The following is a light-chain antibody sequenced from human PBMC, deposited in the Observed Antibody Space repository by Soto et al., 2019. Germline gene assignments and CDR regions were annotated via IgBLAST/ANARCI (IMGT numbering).Light chain of an antibody. CDR3: QQYDSLPLT. CDR2: DAS. CDR1: QDIRYY. J-gene: IGKJ4*01. Sequence: DIQMTQSPSSLSASVGDRVTITCQASQDIRYYLNWYQQKPGKAPKLLIYDASNLETGVPSRFSGSGSGTDFTFTISSLHPEDIATYYCQQYDSLPLTFGGGTKVEIK. V-gene: IGKV1-33*01.